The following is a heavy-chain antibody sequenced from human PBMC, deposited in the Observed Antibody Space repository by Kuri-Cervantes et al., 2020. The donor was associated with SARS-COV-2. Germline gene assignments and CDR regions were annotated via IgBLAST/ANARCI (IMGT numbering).Heavy chain of an antibody. CDR2: INHSGST. Sequence: AGSLSLSCAVYGGSFSGYYWSWIRQPPGKGLEWIGEINHSGSTNYNPSLKSRVTISVDTSKNQFSLKLSSVTAADTAVYYCARVGRVGATWADFDYWGQGTLVTVSS. CDR3: ARVGRVGATWADFDY. CDR1: GGSFSGYY. V-gene: IGHV4-34*01. J-gene: IGHJ4*02. D-gene: IGHD1-26*01.